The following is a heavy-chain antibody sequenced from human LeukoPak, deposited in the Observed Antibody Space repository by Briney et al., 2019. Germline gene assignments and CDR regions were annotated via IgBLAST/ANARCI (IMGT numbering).Heavy chain of an antibody. J-gene: IGHJ6*03. V-gene: IGHV4-59*01. D-gene: IGHD6-13*01. CDR3: ARALYSSSGVYYYYMDV. CDR2: IYYSGST. CDR1: GGSISGYY. Sequence: SETLSLTCTVSGGSISGYYWSWIRQPPGKGLEWIGYIYYSGSTNYNPSLKSRVTISVHTSKNQFSLKLNSVTAADTAVYYCARALYSSSGVYYYYMDVWGKGTTGTVSS.